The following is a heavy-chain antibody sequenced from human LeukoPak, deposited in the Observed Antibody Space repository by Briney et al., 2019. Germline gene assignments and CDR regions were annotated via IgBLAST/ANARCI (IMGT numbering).Heavy chain of an antibody. CDR1: GGTFSSYA. Sequence: ASVKVSCKASGGTFSSYAISWVRQAPGQGLEWMGGIIPIFGTANYAQKFQGRVTTTADESTSTAYMELSSLRSEDTAVYYCARDLALPSASWGQGTLVTVSS. CDR2: IIPIFGTA. V-gene: IGHV1-69*01. CDR3: ARDLALPSAS. J-gene: IGHJ5*02.